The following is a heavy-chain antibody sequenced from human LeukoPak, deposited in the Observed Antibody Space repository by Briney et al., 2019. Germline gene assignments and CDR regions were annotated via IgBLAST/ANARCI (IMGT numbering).Heavy chain of an antibody. CDR1: GYTFSNYG. CDR2: TSYNGNT. J-gene: IGHJ4*01. V-gene: IGHV1-18*04. CDR3: ARHSGSGWQALGY. Sequence: ASVKVSCKASGYTFSNYGISWVRQAPGLGLEWMGWTSYNGNTNYAQKFQDRVTMTTDTSTTTAYMELRSLESDDTAVYYCARHSGSGWQALGYWDHGTLVTVSS. D-gene: IGHD6-19*01.